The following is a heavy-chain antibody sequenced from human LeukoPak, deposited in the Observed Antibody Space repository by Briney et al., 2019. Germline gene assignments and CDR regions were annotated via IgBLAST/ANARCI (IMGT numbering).Heavy chain of an antibody. CDR2: INRVASST. V-gene: IGHV3-74*01. J-gene: IGHJ4*02. CDR3: AGSPSFDSSGYYHGFGS. Sequence: RGSLRLSCVGSGFTFSQCWMHWVRHAPGKRLGWVSRINRVASSTGNADSVKGRFTHSRDNAKNTLYLQMNRLRARGSAVYSWAGSPSFDSSGYYHGFGSWGRGTLVTVSS. CDR1: GFTFSQCW. D-gene: IGHD3-22*01.